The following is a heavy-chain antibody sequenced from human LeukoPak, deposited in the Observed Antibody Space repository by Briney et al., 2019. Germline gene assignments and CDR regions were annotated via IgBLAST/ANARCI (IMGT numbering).Heavy chain of an antibody. CDR2: IKQDGSEQ. D-gene: IGHD2-8*01. CDR3: ARDNGYDI. Sequence: GGSLSLSCAASGFTFSSYWISWVRQAPGKGLEWVANIKQDGSEQNYVDSVKGRFTISRDNAKNSLYLQMNSLRAEDTAVYHCARDNGYDIWGQGTMVTVSS. V-gene: IGHV3-7*01. J-gene: IGHJ3*02. CDR1: GFTFSSYW.